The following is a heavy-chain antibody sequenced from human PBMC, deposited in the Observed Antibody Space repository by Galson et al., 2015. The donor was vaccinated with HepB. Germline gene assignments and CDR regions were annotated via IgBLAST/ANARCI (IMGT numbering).Heavy chain of an antibody. D-gene: IGHD6-19*01. J-gene: IGHJ5*02. V-gene: IGHV2-26*01. Sequence: PALVKPTQTLTLTCTVSGFSLSNARMGVSWIRQPPGKALEWLAHIFSNDEKSYSTSLKSRLTISKDTSKSQVVLTMTNMDPVDTATYYCAQAVVYKQWLGPAYNWFDPWGQGTLVTVSS. CDR3: AQAVVYKQWLGPAYNWFDP. CDR1: GFSLSNARMG. CDR2: IFSNDEK.